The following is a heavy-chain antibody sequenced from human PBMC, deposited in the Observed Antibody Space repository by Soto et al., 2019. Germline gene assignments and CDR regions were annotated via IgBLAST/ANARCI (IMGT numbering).Heavy chain of an antibody. V-gene: IGHV3-23*01. J-gene: IGHJ3*02. Sequence: PGGSLRLSCAASGFTFSSYAMSWVRQAPGKGLEWVSAISGSGGSTYYADSVKGRFTISRDNSKNTLYLQMNSLRAEDTAVYYCAKDRTSLVVVVAATPEGAFDIWGQGTMVTVSS. D-gene: IGHD2-15*01. CDR2: ISGSGGST. CDR1: GFTFSSYA. CDR3: AKDRTSLVVVVAATPEGAFDI.